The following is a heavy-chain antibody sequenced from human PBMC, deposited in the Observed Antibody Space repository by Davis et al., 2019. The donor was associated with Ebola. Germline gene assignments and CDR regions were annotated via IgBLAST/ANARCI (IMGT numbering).Heavy chain of an antibody. Sequence: ASVKVSCKASGYTFTSYGITWVRQAPGQGLEWMGWINPHNGNTNYAQNVQGRVTMTTDTSTSTAYMEVGILRSEDTAVYYCARDFLWFDYWGQGTLVTVSS. CDR2: INPHNGNT. J-gene: IGHJ4*02. CDR3: ARDFLWFDY. CDR1: GYTFTSYG. D-gene: IGHD2/OR15-2a*01. V-gene: IGHV1-18*04.